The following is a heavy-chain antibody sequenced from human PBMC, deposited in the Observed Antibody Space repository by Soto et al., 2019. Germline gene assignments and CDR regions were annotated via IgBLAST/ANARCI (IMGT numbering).Heavy chain of an antibody. V-gene: IGHV1-46*01. CDR2: INPSGGST. CDR3: ARERQGPVYYYYYGMDV. Sequence: ASVKVSCKASGYTFTSYYMHWVRQAPVQGLEWMGIINPSGGSTSYAQKFQGRVTMTRDTSTSTVYMELSSLRSEDTAVYYCARERQGPVYYYYYGMDVWGQGTTVTVSS. CDR1: GYTFTSYY. J-gene: IGHJ6*02.